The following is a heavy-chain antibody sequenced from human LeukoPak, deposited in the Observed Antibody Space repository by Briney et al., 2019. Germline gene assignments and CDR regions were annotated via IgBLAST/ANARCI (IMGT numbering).Heavy chain of an antibody. CDR1: GFTFSRNW. V-gene: IGHV3-74*01. CDR2: ISSDGTRT. D-gene: IGHD3-3*01. Sequence: GGSLRLSCVASGFTFSRNWMHWVRQAPGKGLVWVSRISSDGTRTNYADSVKGRFTISRDNAKNTLYLQMTSLRTEDTAIYYCAREGDYDFWSGDYFYYYGLDVWGQGTTVTVSS. J-gene: IGHJ6*02. CDR3: AREGDYDFWSGDYFYYYGLDV.